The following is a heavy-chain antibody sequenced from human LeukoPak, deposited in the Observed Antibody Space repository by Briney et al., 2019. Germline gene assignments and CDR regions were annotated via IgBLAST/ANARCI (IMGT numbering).Heavy chain of an antibody. J-gene: IGHJ5*02. CDR3: AREVGGSSNWFDP. Sequence: SENLSLTCAVSGGSISSGGYSWSWIRQPPGKGLEWIGYIYHSGSTYYNPSLKSRVTISVDRSKNQFSLKLSSVTAADAAVYYCAREVGGSSNWFDPWGQGTLVTVSS. V-gene: IGHV4-30-2*01. D-gene: IGHD2-15*01. CDR1: GGSISSGGYS. CDR2: IYHSGST.